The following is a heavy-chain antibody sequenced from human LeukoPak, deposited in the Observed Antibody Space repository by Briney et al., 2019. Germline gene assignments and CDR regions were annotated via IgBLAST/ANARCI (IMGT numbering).Heavy chain of an antibody. J-gene: IGHJ4*02. Sequence: PGGSLRLSCAASGFTFSSYGMHRVRRAPGKGLEWVAFIRYDGSNKYYADSVKGRFTISRDNSKNTLYLQMNSLRAEDTAVYYCAKDYGDYGHYFDYWGQGTLVTVSS. V-gene: IGHV3-30*02. CDR3: AKDYGDYGHYFDY. CDR1: GFTFSSYG. CDR2: IRYDGSNK. D-gene: IGHD4-17*01.